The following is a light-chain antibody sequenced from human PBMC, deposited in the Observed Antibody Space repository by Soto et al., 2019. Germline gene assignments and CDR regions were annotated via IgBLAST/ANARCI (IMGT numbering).Light chain of an antibody. CDR3: SSYTRASTWL. CDR2: EVS. CDR1: SSDVGGYNY. V-gene: IGLV2-14*03. Sequence: QSAVTQPACVSGSRGQSISISCTGTSSDVGGYNYVSWYQQHPGKAPHVLIYEVSNRPSGVSTRFSGSKSGNTASLTISGLQTDDEADYYCSSYTRASTWLFGGGTKVTVL. J-gene: IGLJ3*02.